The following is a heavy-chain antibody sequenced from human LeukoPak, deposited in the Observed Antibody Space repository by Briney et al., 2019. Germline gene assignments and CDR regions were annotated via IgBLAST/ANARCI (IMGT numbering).Heavy chain of an antibody. J-gene: IGHJ4*02. CDR2: INPNSGGT. Sequence: ASVNVSCKASGHTFTGYYMHWVRQAPGQGLKWMGWINPNSGGTNYAQKFQGRVTMTRDTSISTAYMELSRLRSDDTAVYYCARDHRSGSYYEFDYWGQGTLVTVSS. CDR1: GHTFTGYY. CDR3: ARDHRSGSYYEFDY. V-gene: IGHV1-2*02. D-gene: IGHD1-26*01.